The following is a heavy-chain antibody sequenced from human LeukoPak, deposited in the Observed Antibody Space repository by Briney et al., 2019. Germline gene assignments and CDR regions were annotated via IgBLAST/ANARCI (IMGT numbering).Heavy chain of an antibody. V-gene: IGHV3-23*01. CDR3: AKLGRYQLPLDDY. CDR2: ISGSGDSP. J-gene: IGHJ4*02. CDR1: GFTFSTYT. D-gene: IGHD2-2*01. Sequence: GSLRLSCAASGFTFSTYTMRWVRQAPGKGLEWVSDISGSGDSPYYAYSVKSRFTISRDNSRNTLYLQMSSLRADDTAVYYCAKLGRYQLPLDDYWGQGTLVTVSS.